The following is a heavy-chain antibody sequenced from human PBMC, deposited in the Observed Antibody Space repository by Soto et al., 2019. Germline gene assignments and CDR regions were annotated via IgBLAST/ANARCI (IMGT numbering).Heavy chain of an antibody. Sequence: GASVKVSCKASGYTFTCYYMHWLREAPGQGLEWMGWINPNSGGTKYAQKFQGRVTMTNDTSISTAYMELSRLGSDDTAVYYCARGDFDSSANYYAGWFDPWGQGTLVTVSS. V-gene: IGHV1-2*02. CDR1: GYTFTCYY. CDR3: ARGDFDSSANYYAGWFDP. J-gene: IGHJ5*02. D-gene: IGHD3-22*01. CDR2: INPNSGGT.